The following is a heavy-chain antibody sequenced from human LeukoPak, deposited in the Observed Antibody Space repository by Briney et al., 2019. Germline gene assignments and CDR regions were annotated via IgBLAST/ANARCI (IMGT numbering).Heavy chain of an antibody. CDR1: GYTFTNYY. Sequence: ASVKVSCKASGYTFTNYYMHWVRQAPGQGLEWMGIIIVSGGSTSYAQKFQGRVTMTRDMSTSTVYMELSSLRSEDTAVYYCARDPTYYDFWSGLSTFDIWGQGTMTVSS. D-gene: IGHD3-3*01. J-gene: IGHJ3*02. CDR2: IIVSGGST. V-gene: IGHV1-46*01. CDR3: ARDPTYYDFWSGLSTFDI.